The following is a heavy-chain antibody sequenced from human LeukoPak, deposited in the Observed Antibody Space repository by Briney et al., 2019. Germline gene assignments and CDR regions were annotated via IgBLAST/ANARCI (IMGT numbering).Heavy chain of an antibody. CDR3: ARGDDSSGYSTFDI. D-gene: IGHD3-22*01. J-gene: IGHJ3*02. V-gene: IGHV4-34*01. Sequence: PSETLSLTCAVYGGSFSGYYWSWIRQPPGKGLEWIGEINHSGSTNYNPSLKSRATISVDTSKNQFSLKLSSVTAADTAVYYCARGDDSSGYSTFDIWGQGTMVTVSS. CDR2: INHSGST. CDR1: GGSFSGYY.